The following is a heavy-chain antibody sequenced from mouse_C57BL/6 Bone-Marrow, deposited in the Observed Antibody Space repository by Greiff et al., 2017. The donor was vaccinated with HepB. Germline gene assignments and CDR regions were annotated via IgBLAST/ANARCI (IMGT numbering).Heavy chain of an antibody. CDR1: GFNIKNTY. D-gene: IGHD2-5*01. J-gene: IGHJ3*01. V-gene: IGHV14-3*01. CDR2: IDPANGNT. Sequence: VQLKESVAELVRPGASVKLSCTASGFNIKNTYMHWVKQRPEQGLEWIGRIDPANGNTKYAPKFQGKATITADTSSNTAYLQLSSLTSDDTAIYYCATYYSNFAGFAYWGQGTLVTVSA. CDR3: ATYYSNFAGFAY.